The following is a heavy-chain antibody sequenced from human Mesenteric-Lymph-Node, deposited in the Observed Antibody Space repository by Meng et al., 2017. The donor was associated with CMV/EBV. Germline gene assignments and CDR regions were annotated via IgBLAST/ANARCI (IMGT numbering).Heavy chain of an antibody. D-gene: IGHD4-17*01. CDR3: AKYGDYAHSFDY. V-gene: IGHV3-33*06. CDR2: IWYDGSNK. Sequence: GESLKISCAASGFTFSSYGMHWVRQAPGKGLEWVAVIWYDGSNKYYADSVKGRFTISRDNSKNTPYLQMNSLRAEDTAVYYCAKYGDYAHSFDYWGQGTLVTVSS. CDR1: GFTFSSYG. J-gene: IGHJ4*02.